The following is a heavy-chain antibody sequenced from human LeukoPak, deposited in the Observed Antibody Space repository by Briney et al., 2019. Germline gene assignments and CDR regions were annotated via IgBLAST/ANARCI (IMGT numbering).Heavy chain of an antibody. CDR3: ARGTQLATERFIDY. CDR2: INHSGST. Sequence: PSETLSLTCAVYGGSFSGYYWSWVRQPPGKGLEWIGEINHSGSTNYNVSLKSRVTISVDTSKNQFSLKLSSVTAADTAVYYCARGTQLATERFIDYWGQGTLVTVSS. J-gene: IGHJ4*02. V-gene: IGHV4-34*01. CDR1: GGSFSGYY. D-gene: IGHD6-13*01.